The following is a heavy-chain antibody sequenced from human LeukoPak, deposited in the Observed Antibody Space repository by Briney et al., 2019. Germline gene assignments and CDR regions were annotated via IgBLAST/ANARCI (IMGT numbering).Heavy chain of an antibody. D-gene: IGHD4-17*01. Sequence: SETLSLTCTVSGGSISSYYWSWILQPAGKGLEWIGRIYTSGSTNYNPSLKSRVTMSVDTSKNQFSLKLSSVTAADTAVYYCARDNYGDHPYYYYYGMDVWGQGTTVTVSS. CDR1: GGSISSYY. J-gene: IGHJ6*02. V-gene: IGHV4-4*07. CDR2: IYTSGST. CDR3: ARDNYGDHPYYYYYGMDV.